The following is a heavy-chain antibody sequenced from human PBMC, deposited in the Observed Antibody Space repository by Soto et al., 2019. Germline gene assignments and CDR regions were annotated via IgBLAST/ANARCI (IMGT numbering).Heavy chain of an antibody. V-gene: IGHV1-69*12. J-gene: IGHJ6*02. CDR1: GGTFSSYA. CDR2: IIPIFGTA. CDR3: ARWGNIGIEWELKPESSGADYYYGMDV. Sequence: QVQLVQSGAEVKKPGSSVKVSCKASGGTFSSYAISWVRQAPGQGLEWMGGIIPIFGTANYAQKFQGRVTITADESTSTAYMELSSLRSEDTAVYYCARWGNIGIEWELKPESSGADYYYGMDVWGQGTTVTVSS. D-gene: IGHD1-26*01.